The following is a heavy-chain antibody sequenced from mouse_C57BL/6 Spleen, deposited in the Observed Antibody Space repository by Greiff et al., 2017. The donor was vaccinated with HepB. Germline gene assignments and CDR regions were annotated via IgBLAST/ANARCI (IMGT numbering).Heavy chain of an antibody. CDR2: INPSSGYT. CDR3: AELLRDYAMDY. D-gene: IGHD1-1*01. CDR1: GYTFTSYT. V-gene: IGHV1-4*01. J-gene: IGHJ4*01. Sequence: QVQLQQSGAELARPGASVKMSCKASGYTFTSYTMHWVKQRPGQGLEWIGYINPSSGYTKYNQKFKDKATLTADKSSSTAYMQLSSLTSEDSAVYYCAELLRDYAMDYWGQGTSVTVSS.